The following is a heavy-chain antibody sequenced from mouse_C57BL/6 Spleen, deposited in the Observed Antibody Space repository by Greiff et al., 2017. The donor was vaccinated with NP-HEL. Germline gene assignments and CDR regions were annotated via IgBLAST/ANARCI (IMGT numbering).Heavy chain of an antibody. J-gene: IGHJ4*01. Sequence: EVQGVESGPELVKPGASVKIPCKASGYTFTDYNMDWVKQSHGKSLEWIGDINPNNGGTIYNQKFKGKATLTVDKSSSTAYMELRSLTSEDTAVYYCARREPLYAMDYWGQGTSVTVSS. CDR3: ARREPLYAMDY. CDR1: GYTFTDYN. CDR2: INPNNGGT. V-gene: IGHV1-18*01.